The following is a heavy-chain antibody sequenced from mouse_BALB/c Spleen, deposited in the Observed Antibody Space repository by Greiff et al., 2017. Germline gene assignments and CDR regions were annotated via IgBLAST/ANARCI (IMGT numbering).Heavy chain of an antibody. CDR1: GFTFSDYY. Sequence: EVMLVESGGGLVKPGGSLKLSCAASGFTFSDYYMYWVRQTPEKRLEWVATISDGGSYTYYPDSVKGRFTISRDNAKNNLYLQMSSLKSEDTAMYYCASLYYGNYFDYWGQGTTLTVSS. D-gene: IGHD2-1*01. CDR2: ISDGGSYT. J-gene: IGHJ2*01. CDR3: ASLYYGNYFDY. V-gene: IGHV5-4*02.